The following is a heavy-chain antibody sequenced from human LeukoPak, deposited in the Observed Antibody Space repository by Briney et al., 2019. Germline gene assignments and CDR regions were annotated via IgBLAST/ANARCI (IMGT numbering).Heavy chain of an antibody. V-gene: IGHV3-64*01. Sequence: GGSLRLSCAASGFTFSSYAMHWVRQAPGKGLEYVSAISSNGGRTYYANSVKGRFTISRDNSKNTLYLQVGSLRSDDTAVYYCARGPTHYYYYYYMDVWGKGTTVTISS. D-gene: IGHD4-11*01. CDR3: ARGPTHYYYYYYMDV. J-gene: IGHJ6*03. CDR1: GFTFSSYA. CDR2: ISSNGGRT.